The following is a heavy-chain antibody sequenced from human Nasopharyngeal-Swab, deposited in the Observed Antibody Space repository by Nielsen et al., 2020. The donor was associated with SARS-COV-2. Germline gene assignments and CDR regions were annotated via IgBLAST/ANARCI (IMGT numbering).Heavy chain of an antibody. V-gene: IGHV4-34*01. CDR2: INHSGST. D-gene: IGHD6-6*01. Sequence: SETLSFTCAVYGGSFSGYYWSWIRQPPGKGLEWIGEINHSGSTNYNPSLKSRVTISVDTSKNQFSLKLSSVTAADTAVYYCARGKYRRAFDIWGQGTMVTVSS. J-gene: IGHJ3*02. CDR3: ARGKYRRAFDI. CDR1: GGSFSGYY.